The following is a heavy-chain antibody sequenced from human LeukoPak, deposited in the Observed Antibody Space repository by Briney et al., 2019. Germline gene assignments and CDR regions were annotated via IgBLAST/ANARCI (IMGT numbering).Heavy chain of an antibody. V-gene: IGHV1-2*02. J-gene: IGHJ2*01. CDR1: GYTFTDYY. D-gene: IGHD1-26*01. CDR3: ARGVGPRYFDL. CDR2: IKPNSGGA. Sequence: ASVKVSCKASGYTFTDYYVHWVRQAPGQGLEWMGWIKPNSGGANYAQKFQGRVTMTRDTSISTAYMELIRLTYDDTAVYYCARGVGPRYFDLWGRGTLVTVSS.